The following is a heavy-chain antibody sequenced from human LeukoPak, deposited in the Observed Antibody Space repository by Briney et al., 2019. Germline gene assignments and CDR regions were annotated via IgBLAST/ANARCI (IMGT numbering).Heavy chain of an antibody. CDR2: INHSGGT. Sequence: SETLSLTCAAYGGSFSGYYWSWIRQPPGKGLEWIGEINHSGGTNYTPSLKSRVTMSLDTSKNQFSLKLTSVTAADTAVYYCARGSIAARLGNFWGQGTLVTVSS. D-gene: IGHD6-6*01. CDR3: ARGSIAARLGNF. V-gene: IGHV4-34*01. J-gene: IGHJ4*02. CDR1: GGSFSGYY.